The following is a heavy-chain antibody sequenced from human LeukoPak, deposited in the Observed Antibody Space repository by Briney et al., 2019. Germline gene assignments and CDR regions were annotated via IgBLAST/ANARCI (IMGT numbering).Heavy chain of an antibody. J-gene: IGHJ4*02. CDR1: GFALKSYS. CDR2: ISSTSAYI. V-gene: IGHV3-21*04. CDR3: AKDPRHGYPRPPDY. D-gene: IGHD5-18*01. Sequence: GGSLRLSCAGSGFALKSYSLSWVRQAPGKGLEWVSSISSTSAYIYYADSVKGRFTISRDNSKNTLYLQMNSLRAEDTAVYYCAKDPRHGYPRPPDYWGQGTLVTVSS.